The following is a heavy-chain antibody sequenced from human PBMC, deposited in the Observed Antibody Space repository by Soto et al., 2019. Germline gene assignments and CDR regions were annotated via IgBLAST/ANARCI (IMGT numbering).Heavy chain of an antibody. CDR1: GFTFSNSW. Sequence: EVQLVESGGGLVKPGGSLRLSCAASGFTFSNSWMNWVRQAPGKGLELVGRIKSKTDGGTTDYAAPVKGRFTISRDDSKHTLYLQMNSLTTEDTAVYYCTTCDYDDSSGDYWFDYWGQGTLVTVAS. CDR2: IKSKTDGGTT. D-gene: IGHD3-22*01. V-gene: IGHV3-15*07. CDR3: TTCDYDDSSGDYWFDY. J-gene: IGHJ4*02.